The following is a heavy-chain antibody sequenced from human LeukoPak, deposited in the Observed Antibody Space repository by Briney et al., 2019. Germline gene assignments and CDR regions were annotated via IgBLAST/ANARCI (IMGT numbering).Heavy chain of an antibody. J-gene: IGHJ4*02. V-gene: IGHV3-23*01. CDR2: ISGSGTPT. CDR1: GFTFSGYA. CDR3: ARSIQLWEPFDY. Sequence: GGSLRLSCAASGFTFSGYAMSWVRQAPGKGLEWVSAISGSGTPTYYVDSVKGRFTISRDNSKSTLYLQMNSLRVEDTAVYYCARSIQLWEPFDYWGQGTLVTVSS. D-gene: IGHD5-18*01.